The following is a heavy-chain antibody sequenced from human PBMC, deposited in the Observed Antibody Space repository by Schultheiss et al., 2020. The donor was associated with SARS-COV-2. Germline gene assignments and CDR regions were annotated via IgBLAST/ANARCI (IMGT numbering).Heavy chain of an antibody. CDR2: IYYSGST. CDR3: AREGSSSSWVNYYYGMDV. Sequence: SQTLSLTCTVSGGSISSYYWSWIRQPPGKGLEWIGRIYYSGSTYYNPSLKSRVTISVDTSKNQFSLKLSSVTAADTAVYYCAREGSSSSWVNYYYGMDVWGQGTTVTVSS. V-gene: IGHV4-59*05. J-gene: IGHJ6*02. D-gene: IGHD6-6*01. CDR1: GGSISSYY.